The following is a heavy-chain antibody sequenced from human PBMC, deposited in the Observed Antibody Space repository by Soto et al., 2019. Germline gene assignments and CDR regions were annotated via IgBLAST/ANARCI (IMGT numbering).Heavy chain of an antibody. CDR2: SSATGAGT. J-gene: IGHJ4*02. CDR1: GFTFSSYG. V-gene: IGHV3-23*01. Sequence: GGSLRLSCAVSGFTFSSYGMTWVRQAPGKGLEWVSFSSATGAGTYYADSVKGRFTISRDNSKNTLYLQMTSLRADDTAVYYCAKDRRAGGNYGFYSDFWGQGALVTVSS. D-gene: IGHD1-7*01. CDR3: AKDRRAGGNYGFYSDF.